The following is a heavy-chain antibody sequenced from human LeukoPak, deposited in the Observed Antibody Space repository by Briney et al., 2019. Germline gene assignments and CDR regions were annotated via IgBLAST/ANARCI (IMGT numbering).Heavy chain of an antibody. J-gene: IGHJ3*02. CDR3: ARSGSMVRGFDAFDI. CDR2: IGTAGDT. D-gene: IGHD3-10*01. V-gene: IGHV3-13*01. CDR1: GFNFGSYD. Sequence: PGGSLRLSCAASGFNFGSYDMHWVRQATGKGLEWVSAIGTAGDTYYPGSVKGRFTISRENAKNFLYLEMNSLRAGDTAVYYCARSGSMVRGFDAFDIWGQGKMVTVSS.